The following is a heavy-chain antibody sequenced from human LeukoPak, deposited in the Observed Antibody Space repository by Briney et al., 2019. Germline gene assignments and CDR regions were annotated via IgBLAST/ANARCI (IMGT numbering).Heavy chain of an antibody. V-gene: IGHV3-30-3*01. J-gene: IGHJ4*02. CDR3: ARVNAGSSLDY. CDR1: GFTFSSYA. Sequence: PGGSLRLSCAASGFTFSSYAMHWVRQAPGKGLEWVAVISYDGSNKYYADSVKGRFTISRDNSKNTLYLQMNSLRADDTAVYYCARVNAGSSLDYWGQGTLVTVSS. CDR2: ISYDGSNK. D-gene: IGHD3-10*01.